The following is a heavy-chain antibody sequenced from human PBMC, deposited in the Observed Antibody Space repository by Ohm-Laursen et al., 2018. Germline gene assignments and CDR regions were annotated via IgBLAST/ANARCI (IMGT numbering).Heavy chain of an antibody. CDR1: GDSIRSYY. Sequence: TLSLTCTVSGDSIRSYYWTWIRQPPGQGLEWIGNIYYTGSSNYNPSLKSRVTMSVDTSKNQISLNLSSVTAADTAVYYCAKRIGGYGTFDYWGQGTLVTVSS. D-gene: IGHD1-26*01. V-gene: IGHV4-59*01. J-gene: IGHJ4*02. CDR2: IYYTGSS. CDR3: AKRIGGYGTFDY.